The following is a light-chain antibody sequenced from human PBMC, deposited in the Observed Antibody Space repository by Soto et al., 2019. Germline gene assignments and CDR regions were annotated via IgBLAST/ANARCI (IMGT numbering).Light chain of an antibody. CDR1: QTITGG. CDR2: DAS. Sequence: DIQMTQSPSTLSASVGDRVTITCRASQTITGGLAWYQQKPGQAPKLLIYDASRVGSGVPSRFSGSESGTEFTLTISSLQPDDLGTYYCQQYESGFTFGQGTRLAIK. V-gene: IGKV1-5*01. J-gene: IGKJ2*01. CDR3: QQYESGFT.